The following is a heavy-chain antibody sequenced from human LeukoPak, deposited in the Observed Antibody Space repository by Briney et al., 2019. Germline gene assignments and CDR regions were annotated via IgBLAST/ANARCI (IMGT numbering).Heavy chain of an antibody. Sequence: GRSLRLSCAASGFTFSSYGMHWVRQAPGKGLEWVAVISYDGSNKYYADSVKGRFTISRDNSKNTLYLQMNSLRAEDTAVYYCAKDLDYWGQGTLVTVSS. J-gene: IGHJ4*02. CDR1: GFTFSSYG. V-gene: IGHV3-30*18. CDR3: AKDLDY. CDR2: ISYDGSNK.